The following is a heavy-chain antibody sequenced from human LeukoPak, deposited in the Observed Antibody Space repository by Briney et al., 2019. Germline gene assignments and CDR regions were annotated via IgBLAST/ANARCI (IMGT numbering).Heavy chain of an antibody. J-gene: IGHJ6*02. CDR3: ARAPHYSNYGPYYYGMDA. CDR1: GFTFNTYT. Sequence: GGSLRLSCAASGFTFNTYTMNWVRQAPGKGLEWVSYISGSSGIIDYADSVRGRFTISRDNAKNSLYLQMNSLRAEDTAVYYCARAPHYSNYGPYYYGMDAWGQGTTVTVSS. CDR2: ISGSSGII. D-gene: IGHD4-11*01. V-gene: IGHV3-48*01.